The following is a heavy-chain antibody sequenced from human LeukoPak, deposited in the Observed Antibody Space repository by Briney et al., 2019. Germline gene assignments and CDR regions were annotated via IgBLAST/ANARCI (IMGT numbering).Heavy chain of an antibody. CDR2: IYPGDSDT. CDR1: GYSFTTYW. V-gene: IGHV5-51*01. CDR3: TRARYCSGGSCYAEY. D-gene: IGHD2-15*01. J-gene: IGHJ4*02. Sequence: GESLKISCKGSGYSFTTYWIGWVRQMPGKGLEWMGIIYPGDSDTRYSPSFQGQVTISADESISTAYLQWSSLKASDTAMYYCTRARYCSGGSCYAEYWGQGTLVTVSS.